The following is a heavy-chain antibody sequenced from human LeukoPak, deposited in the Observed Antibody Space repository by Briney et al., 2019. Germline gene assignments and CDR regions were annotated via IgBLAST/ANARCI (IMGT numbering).Heavy chain of an antibody. Sequence: ASVKVSCKASGGTFSKNVVSWVRQAPGQGLEWMGGIIPFFDVVSSAQRFQGRVTITADKSTSTAYMELSSLRSEDTAVYYCARGGRKGVDAFDIWGQGTMVTVSS. V-gene: IGHV1-69*10. J-gene: IGHJ3*02. CDR2: IIPFFDVV. CDR3: ARGGRKGVDAFDI. CDR1: GGTFSKNV. D-gene: IGHD3-10*01.